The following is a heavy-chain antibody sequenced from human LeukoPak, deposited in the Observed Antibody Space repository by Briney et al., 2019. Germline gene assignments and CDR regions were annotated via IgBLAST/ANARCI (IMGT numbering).Heavy chain of an antibody. CDR1: GFTVSSNY. CDR2: IYSGGST. D-gene: IGHD6-19*01. J-gene: IGHJ4*02. Sequence: GGSLRLSCAASGFTVSSNYMSWVRQAPGKGLEWVSVIYSGGSTYYADSVKGRFTISRDNSKNTLYLKMNSLRAEDTAVYYCARAGAVEVFDYWGQGTLVTVSS. V-gene: IGHV3-53*01. CDR3: ARAGAVEVFDY.